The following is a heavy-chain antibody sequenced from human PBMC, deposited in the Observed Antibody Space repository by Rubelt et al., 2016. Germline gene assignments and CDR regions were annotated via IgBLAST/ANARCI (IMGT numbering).Heavy chain of an antibody. D-gene: IGHD3-10*01. V-gene: IGHV1-18*01. CDR2: ISAYNGNT. J-gene: IGHJ4*02. Sequence: QVQLVQSGAEVKKPGASVKVSCKASGYTFTSYGISWVRQAPGQGLEWMGWISAYNGNTNYAQKLQGEVTLTQDTSPSTAYMELRSLRSDGTAVYYCARDPLPVRGVIMTPTHWGQGTLVTVSS. CDR1: GYTFTSYG. CDR3: ARDPLPVRGVIMTPTH.